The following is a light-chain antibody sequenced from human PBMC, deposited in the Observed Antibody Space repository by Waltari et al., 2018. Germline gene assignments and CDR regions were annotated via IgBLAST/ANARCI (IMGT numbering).Light chain of an antibody. CDR1: SLRRHY. Sequence: SSDLTQDPSLSVALGQTVSITCHGSSLRRHYASWYQQRPGQAPILVLYGPDNRPSGIPDRFSGSTSGNTASLTITGAQAEDEADYYCHSRETFSTRLFGGGTRLTV. CDR2: GPD. V-gene: IGLV3-19*01. J-gene: IGLJ2*01. CDR3: HSRETFSTRL.